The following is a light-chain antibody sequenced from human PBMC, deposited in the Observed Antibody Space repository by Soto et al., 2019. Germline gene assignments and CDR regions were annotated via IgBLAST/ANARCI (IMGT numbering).Light chain of an antibody. CDR3: SSYTSSGTVV. CDR1: SSDVGGYNY. V-gene: IGLV2-14*01. CDR2: EVS. J-gene: IGLJ2*01. Sequence: QSVLTQPASVSGSPGQSITISCTGTSSDVGGYNYVSWYQQHPGKAPKLMIYEVSNRPSRVSNRFSGSKSGNTASLTISGLQAEDEADYYCSSYTSSGTVVFGGGTKLTVL.